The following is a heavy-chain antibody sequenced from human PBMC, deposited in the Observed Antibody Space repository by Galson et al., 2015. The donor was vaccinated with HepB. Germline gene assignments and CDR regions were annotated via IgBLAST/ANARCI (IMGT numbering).Heavy chain of an antibody. V-gene: IGHV4-59*01. CDR1: GGSISNYY. D-gene: IGHD6-13*01. CDR3: ARNSPLAAAGSRLYYYAMDV. CDR2: IYYSGST. J-gene: IGHJ6*02. Sequence: TLSLTCTVSGGSISNYYWSWIRQPPGKGLEWIGYIYYSGSTEYNPSLKSRVTILVDTSKNQFSLNLTSVTAADTAVYYCARNSPLAAAGSRLYYYAMDVWGQGTTVTVSS.